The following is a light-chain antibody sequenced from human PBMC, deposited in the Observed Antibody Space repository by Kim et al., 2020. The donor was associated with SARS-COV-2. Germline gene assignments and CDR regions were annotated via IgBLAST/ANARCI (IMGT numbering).Light chain of an antibody. CDR2: KVS. CDR1: QSLLYRDGNTY. Sequence: DVVMTQSPLSLPVTLGQPASISCRSTQSLLYRDGNTYLTWYQQRPGQSPRRLIYKVSNRDPGVPDRFSGSESGTDFTLKISRVEAEDVGVYYCMQGTHMPQTFGQGTKVDIK. J-gene: IGKJ1*01. V-gene: IGKV2-30*01. CDR3: MQGTHMPQT.